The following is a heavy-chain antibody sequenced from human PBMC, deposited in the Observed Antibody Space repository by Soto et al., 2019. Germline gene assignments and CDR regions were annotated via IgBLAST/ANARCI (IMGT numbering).Heavy chain of an antibody. V-gene: IGHV4-31*03. CDR3: ASRGYSYGFSLGMDV. CDR2: IYYSGST. Sequence: QVQLQESGPGLVKPSQTLSLTCTVSGGSISSGGYYWSWIRQHPGKGLEWIGYIYYSGSTYYNPSLQSRVTXSXXXSXXQFSLKLSSVTAADTAVYYCASRGYSYGFSLGMDVWGQGTTVTVSS. CDR1: GGSISSGGYY. D-gene: IGHD5-18*01. J-gene: IGHJ6*02.